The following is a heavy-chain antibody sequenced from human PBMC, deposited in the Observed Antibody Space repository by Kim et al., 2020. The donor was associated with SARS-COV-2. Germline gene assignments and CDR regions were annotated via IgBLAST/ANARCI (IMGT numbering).Heavy chain of an antibody. CDR3: AIGLQPAAPGLVIY. V-gene: IGHV3-74*01. J-gene: IGHJ4*02. CDR1: GFTFSNYW. D-gene: IGHD2-2*01. Sequence: GGSLRLSCAASGFTFSNYWMHWVRQAPGKGLVWVSRIKSDGSTANYADSVKGRFTISSAKNTLYLQLNSLRAEDTAVYYCAIGLQPAAPGLVIYWGRGTLVSVSS. CDR2: IKSDGSTA.